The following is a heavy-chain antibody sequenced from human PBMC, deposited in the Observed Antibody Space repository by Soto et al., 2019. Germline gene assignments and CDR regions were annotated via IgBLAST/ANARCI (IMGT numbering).Heavy chain of an antibody. Sequence: GGSLRLSCAAAGFTFSSYDRHWVSQATGKGLEWVSAIGTAGDTYYPGSVKGRFTISRENAKNSLYLQMNSLRAEDTAVYYCARDGRSIAARGPWFDPWGQGTLVTVSS. J-gene: IGHJ5*02. CDR2: IGTAGDT. CDR1: GFTFSSYD. CDR3: ARDGRSIAARGPWFDP. V-gene: IGHV3-13*01. D-gene: IGHD6-6*01.